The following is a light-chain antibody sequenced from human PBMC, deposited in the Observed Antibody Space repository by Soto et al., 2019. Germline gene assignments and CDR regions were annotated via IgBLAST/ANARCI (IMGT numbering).Light chain of an antibody. CDR3: CSYVTTPEI. V-gene: IGLV2-11*01. J-gene: IGLJ1*01. CDR2: DGT. CDR1: SSDVDDYRY. Sequence: QSVLAQPRSVSGSPGQLLTISCTGTSSDVDDYRYVSWYQQYPGKAPKLVIYDGTKRPSGVPDRSSGSNSGNTASLTISGLQAEDEADYYCCSYVTTPEIFGTGTKVTVL.